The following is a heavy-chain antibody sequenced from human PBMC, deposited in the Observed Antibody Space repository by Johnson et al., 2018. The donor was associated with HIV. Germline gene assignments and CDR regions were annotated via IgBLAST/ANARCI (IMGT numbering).Heavy chain of an antibody. J-gene: IGHJ3*02. Sequence: EVQLVESGGGLVQPGGSLRLSCAASGFTFSNNAMSWVRQAPGKGLEWVAGISGTGDNTYYADSVKGRFTISRENSKNTVYLQLNSLRVEDTAVYYCAKGISGYSDAFEIWGQGTMVTVSS. CDR1: GFTFSNNA. CDR3: AKGISGYSDAFEI. V-gene: IGHV3-23*04. D-gene: IGHD3-10*01. CDR2: ISGTGDNT.